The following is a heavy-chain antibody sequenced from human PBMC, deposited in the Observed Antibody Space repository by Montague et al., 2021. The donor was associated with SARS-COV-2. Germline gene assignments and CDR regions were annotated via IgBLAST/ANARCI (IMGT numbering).Heavy chain of an antibody. CDR3: ARLRDGVVPSPILGVGPYYSYYYMDV. CDR2: INHGGST. J-gene: IGHJ6*03. Sequence: ETLSLTCAVHGTSFSGYYWNWIRQPPGKGLEWIGEINHGGSTKYSPSLKSRLTISADSSKNQFSLKLTSVAAADTAVYYCARLRDGVVPSPILGVGPYYSYYYMDVWGRGTTVTVSS. CDR1: GTSFSGYY. V-gene: IGHV4-34*01. D-gene: IGHD3-10*01.